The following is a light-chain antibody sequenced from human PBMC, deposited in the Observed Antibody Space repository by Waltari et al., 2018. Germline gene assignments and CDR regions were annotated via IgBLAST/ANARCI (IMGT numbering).Light chain of an antibody. CDR1: SGSIASTY. J-gene: IGLJ2*01. V-gene: IGLV6-57*03. CDR2: EVN. Sequence: FMLTQPHSVSASPGKTVTISCTRSSGSIASTYVQGFQQRPGSAPTTVISEVNQRPSGVADRFAGSIDSSSNSASLTISGLKTEDEADYYCQSYDTSNVIFGGGTKLTVL. CDR3: QSYDTSNVI.